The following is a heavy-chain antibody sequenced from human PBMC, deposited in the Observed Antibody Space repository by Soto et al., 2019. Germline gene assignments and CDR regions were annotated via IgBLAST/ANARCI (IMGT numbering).Heavy chain of an antibody. CDR2: ISYDGSNK. V-gene: IGHV3-30*18. CDR1: GFTFSSYG. Sequence: PGGSLRLSCAASGFTFSSYGMHWVRQAPGKGLEWVAVISYDGSNKYYADSVKGRFTISRDNSKNTLYLQMNSLRAEDTAVYYCAKSGGWSPHDAFDIWGQGTMVTVSS. D-gene: IGHD6-19*01. CDR3: AKSGGWSPHDAFDI. J-gene: IGHJ3*02.